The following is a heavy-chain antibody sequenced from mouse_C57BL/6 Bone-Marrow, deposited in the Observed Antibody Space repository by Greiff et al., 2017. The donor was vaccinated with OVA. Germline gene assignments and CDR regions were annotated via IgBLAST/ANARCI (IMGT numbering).Heavy chain of an antibody. CDR3: AITTVDYFDY. V-gene: IGHV5-17*01. J-gene: IGHJ2*01. CDR2: ISSGSSTI. Sequence: DVQLVESGGGLVKPGGSLKLSCAASGFTFSDYGMHWVRQAPEKGLEWVAYISSGSSTIYYADTVKGRFTISRDNAKNTLFLQMTSLRSEDTAMYYCAITTVDYFDYWGQGTTLTVSS. CDR1: GFTFSDYG. D-gene: IGHD1-1*01.